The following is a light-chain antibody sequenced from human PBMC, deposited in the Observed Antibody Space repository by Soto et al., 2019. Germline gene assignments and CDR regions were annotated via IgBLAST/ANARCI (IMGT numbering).Light chain of an antibody. CDR2: AAS. Sequence: DIQMTQSPSSLSASVGDRVTITCRTSQSITNYLNWYQQKPGKAPKLLIYAASTLQSGVPSRFSGSGSGTDFTLTISSLQPGDFASYYCQQTYTSPLYTFDQGTKLEIK. J-gene: IGKJ2*01. CDR1: QSITNY. CDR3: QQTYTSPLYT. V-gene: IGKV1-39*01.